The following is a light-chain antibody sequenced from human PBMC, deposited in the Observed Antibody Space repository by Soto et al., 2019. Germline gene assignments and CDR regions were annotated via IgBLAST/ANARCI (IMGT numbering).Light chain of an antibody. CDR1: QGISSY. CDR3: QQYYSYPSWT. Sequence: AIRMTQSPSSFSASTGDRVTITCRASQGISSYFAWYQQKPGKAPKLLIYAASTLQSGVPSRFSGSGCGTDFTLTICCLQSEDFATYYCQQYYSYPSWTFAQRTKMEIK. J-gene: IGKJ1*01. V-gene: IGKV1-8*01. CDR2: AAS.